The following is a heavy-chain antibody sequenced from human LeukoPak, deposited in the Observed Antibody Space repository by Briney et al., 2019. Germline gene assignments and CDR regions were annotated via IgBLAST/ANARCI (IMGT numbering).Heavy chain of an antibody. D-gene: IGHD2-15*01. CDR1: GGSFSGYY. CDR2: INHSGST. J-gene: IGHJ5*02. Sequence: SETLSLTCAVYGGSFSGYYWSWIRQPPGKGLEWIGEINHSGSTNYNPSLKSRVTISVDTSKNQFSLKLGSVTAADTAVYYCAGVVAATGWFDPWGQGTLVTVSS. V-gene: IGHV4-34*01. CDR3: AGVVAATGWFDP.